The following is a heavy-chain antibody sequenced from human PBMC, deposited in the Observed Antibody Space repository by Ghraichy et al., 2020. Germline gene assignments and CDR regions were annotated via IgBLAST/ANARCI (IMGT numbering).Heavy chain of an antibody. CDR2: TYYRSKWYA. CDR3: ARDRYDSSGHFEGFDY. D-gene: IGHD3-22*01. CDR1: GDSVSSNSAA. Sequence: SQTLSLTCAISGDSVSSNSAAWNWIRQSPSRGLEWLGRTYYRSKWYADYAPSVKSRITINPDTSKNQFSLQLNSVTPEDTAVYYCARDRYDSSGHFEGFDYWGQGTLVTVSS. J-gene: IGHJ4*02. V-gene: IGHV6-1*01.